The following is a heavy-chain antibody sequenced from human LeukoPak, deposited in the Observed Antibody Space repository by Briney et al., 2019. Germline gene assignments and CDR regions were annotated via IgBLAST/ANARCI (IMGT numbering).Heavy chain of an antibody. CDR3: ARDGDAKSSSWTQKGVYYYGMDV. CDR2: IIPIFGTA. J-gene: IGHJ6*02. Sequence: SVKVSCKASGGTFSSYAISWVRQAPGQGLEWMGGIIPIFGTANYAQKFQGRVTITADESTSTAYMELSSLRSEDTAVYYCARDGDAKSSSWTQKGVYYYGMDVWGQGTTVTVSS. CDR1: GGTFSSYA. V-gene: IGHV1-69*13. D-gene: IGHD6-13*01.